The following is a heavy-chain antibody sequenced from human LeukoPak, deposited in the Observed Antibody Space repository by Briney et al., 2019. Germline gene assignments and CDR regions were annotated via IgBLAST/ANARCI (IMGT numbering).Heavy chain of an antibody. CDR2: IYYSGST. V-gene: IGHV4-59*01. Sequence: SETLSLTCTVSGGFISSYYWSWIRQPPGKGLEWIGYIYYSGSTNYNPSLKSRVTISVDTSKNQFSLKLSSVTAADTAVYYCARGPTPYSSSWYNYYYYYGMDVWGQGTTVTVSS. J-gene: IGHJ6*02. CDR3: ARGPTPYSSSWYNYYYYYGMDV. CDR1: GGFISSYY. D-gene: IGHD6-13*01.